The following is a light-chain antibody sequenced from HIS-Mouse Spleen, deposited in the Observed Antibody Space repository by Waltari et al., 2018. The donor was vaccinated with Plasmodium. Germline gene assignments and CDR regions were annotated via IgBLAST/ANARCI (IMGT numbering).Light chain of an antibody. V-gene: IGLV2-14*03. CDR2: DVS. CDR1: SSDVGGYNF. Sequence: QSALTQPASVSGSPGQSITISCTGTSSDVGGYNFVSWYQQHPGKAPTLMVYDVSIRPSGVSNRFSGSKSGNTASLTISGLQAEDEADYYCSSYTSSSTLVFGGGTKLTVL. J-gene: IGLJ2*01. CDR3: SSYTSSSTLV.